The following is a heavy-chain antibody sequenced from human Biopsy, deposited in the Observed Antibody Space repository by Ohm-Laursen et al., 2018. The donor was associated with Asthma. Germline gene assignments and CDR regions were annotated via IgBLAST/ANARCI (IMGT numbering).Heavy chain of an antibody. Sequence: SQTLSLTCRVSGFSLSSGGYYWSWIRHHPGKGLEWIGNIYYSGGTYYNPSLQSRATISIDTSMSQFSLKLKSVTAADTAVYYFARDRNCCSDGTCVHYYGVDVWGPGTTVTVSS. D-gene: IGHD2-15*01. CDR1: GFSLSSGGYY. V-gene: IGHV4-31*03. CDR2: IYYSGGT. J-gene: IGHJ6*02. CDR3: ARDRNCCSDGTCVHYYGVDV.